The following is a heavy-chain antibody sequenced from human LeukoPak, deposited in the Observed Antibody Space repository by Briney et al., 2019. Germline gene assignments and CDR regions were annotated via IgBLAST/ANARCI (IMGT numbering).Heavy chain of an antibody. Sequence: SETLSLTCTVSGGSISSSSYYWGWIRQPPGKGLEWIGSIYYSGSTYYNPSLKSRVSISVHTSKNQFSLKLSSVTAADTAVYYCARVYYSSSYDYWYFDLWGRGTLVTVSS. CDR3: ARVYYSSSYDYWYFDL. CDR2: IYYSGST. CDR1: GGSISSSSYY. V-gene: IGHV4-39*07. J-gene: IGHJ2*01. D-gene: IGHD6-13*01.